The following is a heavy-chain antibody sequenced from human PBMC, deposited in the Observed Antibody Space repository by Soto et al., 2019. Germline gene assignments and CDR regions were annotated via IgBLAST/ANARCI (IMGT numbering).Heavy chain of an antibody. V-gene: IGHV1-18*01. CDR1: GYTFTSYG. J-gene: IGHJ6*02. CDR2: ISAYNGNT. CDR3: ASFSIAATDPYGMDV. D-gene: IGHD6-13*01. Sequence: QVQLVQSGAEVKKSGASVKVSCKASGYTFTSYGISWVRQAPGQGLEWMGWISAYNGNTNYAQKLQGRVTMTTDTSTSTAYMELRSLRSDDTAVYYCASFSIAATDPYGMDVWGQGTTVTVSS.